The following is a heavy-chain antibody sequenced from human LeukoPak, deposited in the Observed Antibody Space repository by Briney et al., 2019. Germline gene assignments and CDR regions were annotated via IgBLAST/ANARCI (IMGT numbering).Heavy chain of an antibody. V-gene: IGHV1-8*02. CDR3: ARDPSPDSSGYYPDDY. J-gene: IGHJ4*02. CDR1: GYTFTSYD. Sequence: GASVKVSCKASGYTFTSYDINWVRQATGQGLEWMGWMNPNSGNTGYAQKFQGRVTMTRDTSTSTVYMELSSLRSEDTAVYYCARDPSPDSSGYYPDDYWGQGTLVTVSS. D-gene: IGHD3-22*01. CDR2: MNPNSGNT.